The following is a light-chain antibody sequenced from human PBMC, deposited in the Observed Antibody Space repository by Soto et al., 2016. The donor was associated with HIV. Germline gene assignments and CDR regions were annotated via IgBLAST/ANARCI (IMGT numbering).Light chain of an antibody. CDR2: GAS. V-gene: IGKV1-NL1*01. CDR1: QDTTNS. CDR3: QQYFSTPWT. Sequence: DIQMTQSPSSLSASIGDRVTITCRASQDTTNSLAWYQQTPGKAPKLLIFGASRLESGVPSRFSGRRSGTDYTLTISSLQPQDFTFYYCQQYFSTPWTFGQGTKVEIK. J-gene: IGKJ1*01.